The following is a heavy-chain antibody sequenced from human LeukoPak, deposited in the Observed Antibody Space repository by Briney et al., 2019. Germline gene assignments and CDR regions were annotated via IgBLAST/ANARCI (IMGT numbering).Heavy chain of an antibody. CDR3: ARDSGYSSSWYLSSY. CDR1: GFTFSSYW. D-gene: IGHD6-13*01. Sequence: GGSLRLSCAASGFTFSSYWMCWVRQAPGKGLEWVANIKQDGSEKYYVDSVKGRFTISRDNAKNSLYLQMNSLRAEDTAVYCCARDSGYSSSWYLSSYWGQGTLVTVSS. CDR2: IKQDGSEK. V-gene: IGHV3-7*01. J-gene: IGHJ4*02.